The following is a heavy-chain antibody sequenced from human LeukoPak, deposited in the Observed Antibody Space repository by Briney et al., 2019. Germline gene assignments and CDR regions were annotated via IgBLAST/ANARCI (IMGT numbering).Heavy chain of an antibody. CDR3: ANSIAVVGATNDAFDI. J-gene: IGHJ3*02. D-gene: IGHD1-26*01. Sequence: GGSLRLSCAASGFTFDDYAMHWVRQAPGKGLEWVSGISWNSGSIGYADSVKGRFTISRDNAKNSLYLQMNSLRAEDTAVYYCANSIAVVGATNDAFDIWGQGTMVTVSS. CDR2: ISWNSGSI. V-gene: IGHV3-9*01. CDR1: GFTFDDYA.